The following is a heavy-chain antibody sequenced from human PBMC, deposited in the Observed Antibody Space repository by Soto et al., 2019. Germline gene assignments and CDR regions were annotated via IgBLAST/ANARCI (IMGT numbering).Heavy chain of an antibody. J-gene: IGHJ4*02. CDR1: GFSLSTSGVG. V-gene: IGHV2-5*02. Sequence: QITWKESGPTLVKPTQTLTLTCTFSGFSLSTSGVGVGWIRQPPGKALEWLALIYWDDDKRYSPSLKSRPTIAENTPKNQVVLTMTNMDPVDTAKYCCAHGITMVGGVIITPFHYWGQGTLVTVSS. CDR3: AHGITMVGGVIITPFHY. D-gene: IGHD3-10*01. CDR2: IYWDDDK.